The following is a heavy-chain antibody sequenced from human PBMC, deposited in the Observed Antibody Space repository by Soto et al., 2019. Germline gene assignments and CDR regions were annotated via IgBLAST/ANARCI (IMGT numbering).Heavy chain of an antibody. D-gene: IGHD3-22*01. CDR1: GFTFSSYG. CDR2: ISYDGSNK. Sequence: QVQLVEAGGGVVQPGRSLRLSCAASGFTFSSYGMHWVRQAPGKGLEWVAVISYDGSNKYYADSVKGRFTISRDNSKNTLYLQMNSLRAEDTAVYYCAKVLYYYDSSGYYAIDYWGQGTLVTVSS. CDR3: AKVLYYYDSSGYYAIDY. J-gene: IGHJ4*02. V-gene: IGHV3-30*18.